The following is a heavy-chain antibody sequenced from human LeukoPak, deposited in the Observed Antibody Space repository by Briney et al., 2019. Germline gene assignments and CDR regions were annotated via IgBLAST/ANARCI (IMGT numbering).Heavy chain of an antibody. Sequence: PSETLSLTCTVSGGSISSYYWSWIRQPPGKELEWIGYIYYSGSTNYNPFLKSRVTISVDTSKNQFSLKLSSVTAADTAVHYCARERSDWFDPWGQGTLVTVSS. CDR3: ARERSDWFDP. D-gene: IGHD1-26*01. CDR1: GGSISSYY. J-gene: IGHJ5*02. V-gene: IGHV4-59*01. CDR2: IYYSGST.